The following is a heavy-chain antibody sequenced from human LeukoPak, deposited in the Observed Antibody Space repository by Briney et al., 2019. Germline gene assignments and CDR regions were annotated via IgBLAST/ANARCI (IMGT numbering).Heavy chain of an antibody. V-gene: IGHV1-46*01. CDR2: INPSDGST. D-gene: IGHD5-24*01. J-gene: IGHJ4*02. CDR3: ASDVAREFDY. Sequence: ASVKVPCKASGYIFISYYIHWVRQAPGQGLEWMGVINPSDGSTNYAQKFQGRVTMTRDTSTTTVYLELSGLRSEDTAVYYCASDVAREFDYWGQGTLVTVSS. CDR1: GYIFISYY.